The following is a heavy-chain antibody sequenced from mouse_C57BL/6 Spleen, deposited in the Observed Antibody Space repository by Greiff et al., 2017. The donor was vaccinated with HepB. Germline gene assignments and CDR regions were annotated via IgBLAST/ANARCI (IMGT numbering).Heavy chain of an antibody. D-gene: IGHD2-3*01. CDR1: GYAFSSSW. V-gene: IGHV1-82*01. CDR2: IYPGDGDT. J-gene: IGHJ4*01. Sequence: QVQLKESGPELVKPGASVKISCKASGYAFSSSWMNWVKQRPGKGLEWIGRIYPGDGDTNYNGKFKGKATLTADKSSSTAYMQLSSLTSEDSAVYFCARAGDGYYEDAMDYWGQGTSVTVSS. CDR3: ARAGDGYYEDAMDY.